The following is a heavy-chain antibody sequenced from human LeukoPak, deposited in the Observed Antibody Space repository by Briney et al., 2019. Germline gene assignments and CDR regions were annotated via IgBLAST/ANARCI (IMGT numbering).Heavy chain of an antibody. CDR3: ARDGGSGTSTGYNGYYYYGMDV. CDR1: GFTVINNY. CDR2: IYSGDST. J-gene: IGHJ6*02. Sequence: PGGPLRLSCAASGFTVINNYMSWVRQAPGKGLEWVSFIYSGDSTYYADSVKGRFTISRDSSKNTVHLQMNSLRAEDTAVYYCARDGGSGTSTGYNGYYYYGMDVWGQGTTVTVSS. D-gene: IGHD3-9*01. V-gene: IGHV3-66*01.